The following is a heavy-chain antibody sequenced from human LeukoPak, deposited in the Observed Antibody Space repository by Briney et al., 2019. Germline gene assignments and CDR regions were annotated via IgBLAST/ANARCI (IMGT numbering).Heavy chain of an antibody. D-gene: IGHD3-10*01. Sequence: GGSLRLSCAASGFTFSSYSMNWVRQAPGKGLEWVSSINSSSSYIYYADSVKGRFTISRDNAKNSLYLQMNSLRAEDTAVYYCAREVVVRGVIIRSYYFDYWGQGTLVTVSS. V-gene: IGHV3-21*01. CDR3: AREVVVRGVIIRSYYFDY. CDR2: INSSSSYI. CDR1: GFTFSSYS. J-gene: IGHJ4*02.